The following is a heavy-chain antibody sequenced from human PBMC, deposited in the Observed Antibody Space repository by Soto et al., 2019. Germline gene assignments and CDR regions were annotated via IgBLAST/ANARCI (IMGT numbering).Heavy chain of an antibody. CDR3: ATRITVFGLLIPPFDP. D-gene: IGHD3-3*01. Sequence: SETLSLTCTVSGGSISSGGYYWSWIRQHPGKGLEWIGYIYYSGSTYYNPSLKSRVTMSVDTSKNQFSLRLSSVTAADTAIYYCATRITVFGLLIPPFDPWGQGTQVTVSS. V-gene: IGHV4-31*03. CDR1: GGSISSGGYY. CDR2: IYYSGST. J-gene: IGHJ5*02.